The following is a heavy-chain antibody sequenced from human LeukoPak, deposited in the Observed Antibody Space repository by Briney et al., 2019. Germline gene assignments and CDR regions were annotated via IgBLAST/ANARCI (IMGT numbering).Heavy chain of an antibody. CDR2: IYYSGST. D-gene: IGHD3-22*01. Sequence: SETLSLTCTVSGGSISSGGYYWSWIRQHPGKGLEWIGYIYYSGSTYYNPSLKSRVTISVDTSKNQFSLKLSSVTAADTAVYYCARKNSSGYLFDYWGQGTLVTVSS. V-gene: IGHV4-31*03. J-gene: IGHJ4*02. CDR1: GGSISSGGYY. CDR3: ARKNSSGYLFDY.